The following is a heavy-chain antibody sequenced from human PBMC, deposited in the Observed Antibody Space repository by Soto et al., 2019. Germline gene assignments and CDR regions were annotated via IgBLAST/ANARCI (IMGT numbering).Heavy chain of an antibody. J-gene: IGHJ6*03. CDR1: GFTFDDYG. D-gene: IGHD2-15*01. Sequence: PGGSLGLSCAASGFTFDDYGMSWVRQAPGKGLEWVSGINWNGGSTGYADSVKGRFTISRDNAKNSLYLQMNSLRAEDTALYHCARSNVVVVAATDRTYYYMDVWGKGTTVTVSS. V-gene: IGHV3-20*01. CDR3: ARSNVVVVAATDRTYYYMDV. CDR2: INWNGGST.